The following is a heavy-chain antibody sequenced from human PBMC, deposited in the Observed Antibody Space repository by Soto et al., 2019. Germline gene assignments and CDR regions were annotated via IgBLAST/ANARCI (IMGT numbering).Heavy chain of an antibody. CDR3: ESDMSPP. D-gene: IGHD3-9*01. V-gene: IGHV1-8*01. CDR1: GYTFTSHD. Sequence: QVQLVQSGAEVKKPGASVKVSCKASGYTFTSHDINWMRQTTGQGLEWMGWMNPNSGHTNSAQKFQGRVTMTRDTSINTAYMELTNLRSEDTAIYYCESDMSPPWGQGTLVTVSS. CDR2: MNPNSGHT. J-gene: IGHJ5*02.